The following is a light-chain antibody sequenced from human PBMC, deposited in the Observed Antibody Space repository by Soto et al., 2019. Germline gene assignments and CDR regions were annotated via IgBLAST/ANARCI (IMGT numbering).Light chain of an antibody. CDR3: QQSYSTPPT. CDR2: AAS. J-gene: IGKJ1*01. Sequence: DIEMTQSPSSLCASVGDRVTITCRASQSISSYLNWYQQKPAKAPKLLIYAASSLQSGVPSRFSGSGSGTDFTLTISSLQPEDFATYYCQQSYSTPPTFGQGTKVDIK. V-gene: IGKV1-39*01. CDR1: QSISSY.